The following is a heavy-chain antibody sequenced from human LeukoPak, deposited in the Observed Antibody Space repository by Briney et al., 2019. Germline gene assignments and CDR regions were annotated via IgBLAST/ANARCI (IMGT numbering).Heavy chain of an antibody. V-gene: IGHV3-7*01. Sequence: GGSLRLSCEASGFTFSSYWMGWVRQAPGKGLEWVANIMKDGGHKNYVDSVKGRFTISRDNAKNLLFLQMNSLRVEDTAVYFCAKDRGYSTLTAYFDYWGQGTLVTVSS. D-gene: IGHD3-9*01. CDR1: GFTFSSYW. CDR2: IMKDGGHK. J-gene: IGHJ4*02. CDR3: AKDRGYSTLTAYFDY.